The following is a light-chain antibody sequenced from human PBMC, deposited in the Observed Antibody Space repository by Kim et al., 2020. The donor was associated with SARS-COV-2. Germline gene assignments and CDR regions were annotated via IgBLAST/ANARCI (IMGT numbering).Light chain of an antibody. CDR3: CSYAGTYTFV. V-gene: IGLV2-11*01. CDR2: DVT. CDR1: SRDVGDYNY. Sequence: GQEVTISCTGSSRDVGDYNYVSWYQQHPGKAPNLMIYDVTKRPSGVPDRFSASKSGDTASLTISGLQAEDEADYFCCSYAGTYTFVFGGGTQLTVL. J-gene: IGLJ3*02.